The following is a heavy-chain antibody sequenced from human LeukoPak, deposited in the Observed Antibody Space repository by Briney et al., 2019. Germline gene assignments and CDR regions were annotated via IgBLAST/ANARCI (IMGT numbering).Heavy chain of an antibody. CDR3: ARNRGDPSYFDY. J-gene: IGHJ4*02. V-gene: IGHV3-23*01. CDR1: GFTFSDYA. Sequence: GGSLRLSCAASGFTFSDYAMSWVRQAPGKGLEWVSGLSWSGDRTYYADSVQGRFTISRDNAKNSLYLQMNSLRAEDTAMYYCARNRGDPSYFDYWGQGILVTVSS. D-gene: IGHD4-17*01. CDR2: LSWSGDRT.